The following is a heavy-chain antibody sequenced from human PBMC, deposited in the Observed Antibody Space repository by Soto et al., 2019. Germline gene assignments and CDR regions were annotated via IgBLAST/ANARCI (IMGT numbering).Heavy chain of an antibody. D-gene: IGHD6-19*01. CDR1: GGTFSSYA. J-gene: IGHJ6*02. Sequence: ASLKVSCKASGGTFSSYAISWVRQAPGQGLEWMGGIIPIFGTANYAQKFQGRVTISADKSISTAYLQWSSLKASDTAMYYCARLGIAVAGTYGMDVWGQGTTVTVSS. V-gene: IGHV1-69*06. CDR3: ARLGIAVAGTYGMDV. CDR2: IIPIFGTA.